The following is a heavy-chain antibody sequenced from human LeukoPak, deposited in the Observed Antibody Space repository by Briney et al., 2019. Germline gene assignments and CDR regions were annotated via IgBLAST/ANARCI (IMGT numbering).Heavy chain of an antibody. J-gene: IGHJ5*02. CDR1: GGSISSYY. V-gene: IGHV4-59*01. D-gene: IGHD1-14*01. CDR3: ARAHRGFDP. Sequence: PSETLSLTCTVSGGSISSYYWSWIRQPPGKGLEWIGYVCYTGRTSYNPSLKSRVTISVDSSKNHFSLKLNSVIAADTAVYYCARAHRGFDPWGQGTLVTVTS. CDR2: VCYTGRT.